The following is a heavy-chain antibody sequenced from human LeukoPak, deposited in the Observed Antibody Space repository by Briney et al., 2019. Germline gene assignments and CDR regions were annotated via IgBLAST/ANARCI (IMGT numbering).Heavy chain of an antibody. CDR3: ARLESSYYFDY. CDR1: GGTFSSYV. Sequence: GASVTVSCTASGGTFSSYVISWVRQAPGQGLEWMGGIIPIFGTANYAQKFQGRVTITADESTSTAYMELNSLRSEDTAVYYCARLESSYYFDYWGQGTLVTVSS. J-gene: IGHJ4*02. D-gene: IGHD2/OR15-2a*01. V-gene: IGHV1-69*13. CDR2: IIPIFGTA.